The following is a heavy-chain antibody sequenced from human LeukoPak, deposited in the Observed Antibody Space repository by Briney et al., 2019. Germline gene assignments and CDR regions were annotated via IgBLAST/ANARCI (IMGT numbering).Heavy chain of an antibody. CDR1: GFTFTNAW. V-gene: IGHV3-30*03. Sequence: PGGSLRLSCAASGFTFTNAWMNWVRQAPGKGLEWVAVISYDGRNEFYGDSVKGRFTISRDNSKNTLHLQMNSLRVEDTAVYYCAREVRGLSTFEYWGQGTLVTVSS. CDR3: AREVRGLSTFEY. J-gene: IGHJ4*02. CDR2: ISYDGRNE.